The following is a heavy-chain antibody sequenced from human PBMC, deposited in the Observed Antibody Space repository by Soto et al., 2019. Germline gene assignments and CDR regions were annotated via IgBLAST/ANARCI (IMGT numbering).Heavy chain of an antibody. CDR3: AKDRYCSSTSCYGDFDY. Sequence: GGSLRLSCAASGFTFDDYAMHWVRQAPGKGLEWVSGISWNSGSIGYADSVKGRFTISRDNAKNSLYLQMNSLRADDTALYYCAKDRYCSSTSCYGDFDYWGQGTQVTVSS. V-gene: IGHV3-9*01. CDR2: ISWNSGSI. D-gene: IGHD2-2*01. J-gene: IGHJ4*02. CDR1: GFTFDDYA.